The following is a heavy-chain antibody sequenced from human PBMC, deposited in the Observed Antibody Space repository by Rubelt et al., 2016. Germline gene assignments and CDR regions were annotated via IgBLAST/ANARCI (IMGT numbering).Heavy chain of an antibody. V-gene: IGHV3-33*01. J-gene: IGHJ3*01. CDR3: ARGGKGYYYDARGYHHDAFDV. D-gene: IGHD3-22*01. CDR2: IWYDGSNK. CDR1: GFSFRNFG. Sequence: GGGVVQPGRSLRLSCAASGFSFRNFGMHWVRQAPGKGLDWVAVIWYDGSNKYYADSVKGRFTISRDNYQSTVYLQMNSLRAEDTAVYYCARGGKGYYYDARGYHHDAFDVWGQGTMVTVSS.